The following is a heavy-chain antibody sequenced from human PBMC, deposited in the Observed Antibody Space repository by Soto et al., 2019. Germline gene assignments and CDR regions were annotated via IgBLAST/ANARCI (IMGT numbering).Heavy chain of an antibody. CDR3: ARSGDYTNYYYYYMDV. V-gene: IGHV4-59*08. J-gene: IGHJ6*03. Sequence: QVQLQESGPGLVKPSETLSLTCTVSGDSISNYYWSWIRQPPGKGLEWIGYIYHSGSTKYNPSLKSRVTISVAPSKNQFSLRLSSVTAADSAVYYCARSGDYTNYYYYYMDVWGKGTTVTVSS. D-gene: IGHD4-17*01. CDR2: IYHSGST. CDR1: GDSISNYY.